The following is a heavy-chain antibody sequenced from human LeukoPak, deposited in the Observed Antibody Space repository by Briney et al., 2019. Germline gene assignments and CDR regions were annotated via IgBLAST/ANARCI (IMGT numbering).Heavy chain of an antibody. CDR1: GGSISSGSYY. CDR3: ARGRGLSPTDAFDI. J-gene: IGHJ3*02. Sequence: KASETLSLTCTVSGGSISSGSYYWSWIRQPAGKGLEWIGRIYTSGSTNYNPSLKSRVTISVDTSKNQFSLKLSSVTAADTAVYYCARGRGLSPTDAFDIWGQGTMVTVSS. V-gene: IGHV4-61*02. CDR2: IYTSGST.